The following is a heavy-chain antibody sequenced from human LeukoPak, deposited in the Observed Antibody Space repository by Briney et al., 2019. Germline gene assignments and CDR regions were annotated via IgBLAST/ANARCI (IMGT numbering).Heavy chain of an antibody. Sequence: GGSLRLSCAASGFTFSSYAMSWVRQAPGKGLEWVSAISGSGGSTYYADSVKGRFTISRGNSKNTLYLQMNSLKAEDAALYYCAKGNYGEKIDYWGPGTLVTVSS. CDR3: AKGNYGEKIDY. D-gene: IGHD4-17*01. CDR1: GFTFSSYA. J-gene: IGHJ4*02. CDR2: ISGSGGST. V-gene: IGHV3-23*01.